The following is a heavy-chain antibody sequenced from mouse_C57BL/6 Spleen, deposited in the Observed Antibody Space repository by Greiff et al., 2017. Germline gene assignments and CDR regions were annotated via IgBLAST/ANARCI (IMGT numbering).Heavy chain of an antibody. J-gene: IGHJ4*01. V-gene: IGHV1-64*01. CDR2: IHPNSGST. CDR3: ASYYSNYEEAMDY. D-gene: IGHD2-5*01. Sequence: QVQLQQPGAELVKPGASVKLSCKASGYTFTSYWMHWVKQRPGQGLEWIGMIHPNSGSTNYNEKFKSKATLTVDKSSSTAYMQLSSLTSEGSAVYYCASYYSNYEEAMDYWGQGTSVTVSS. CDR1: GYTFTSYW.